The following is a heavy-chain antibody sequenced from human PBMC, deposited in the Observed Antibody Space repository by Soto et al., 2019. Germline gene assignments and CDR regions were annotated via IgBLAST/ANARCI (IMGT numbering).Heavy chain of an antibody. D-gene: IGHD5-18*01. CDR2: IYYSGST. CDR3: ARHRYSYGVYYFDY. V-gene: IGHV4-59*08. CDR1: GGYISNYD. Sequence: PSETLSLTCIVSGGYISNYDWSWIRQPPGKGLEWIGYIYYSGSTNYNPSLTSRVTISVDTSKNQFSLKLSSVTAADTAVYYCARHRYSYGVYYFDYWGQGTLVTVSS. J-gene: IGHJ4*02.